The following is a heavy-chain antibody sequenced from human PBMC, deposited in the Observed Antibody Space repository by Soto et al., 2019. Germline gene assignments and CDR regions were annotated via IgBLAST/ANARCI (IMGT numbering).Heavy chain of an antibody. D-gene: IGHD5-18*01. CDR3: ARAHKPDIQLWLDY. CDR1: GGTFSSYA. Sequence: SVKVSCKASGGTFSSYAISWVRQAPGQGLEWMGGIIPIFGTANYAQKFQGRVTITADESTSTAYMELSSLRSEDTAAYYCARAHKPDIQLWLDYWGQGTLVTVSS. J-gene: IGHJ4*02. CDR2: IIPIFGTA. V-gene: IGHV1-69*13.